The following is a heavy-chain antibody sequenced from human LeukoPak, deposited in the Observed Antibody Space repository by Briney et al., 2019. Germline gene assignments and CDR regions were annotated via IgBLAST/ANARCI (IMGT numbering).Heavy chain of an antibody. CDR2: ISGSGGST. CDR1: GFIFSSYR. CDR3: AKVFGSGYSQRDY. D-gene: IGHD3-22*01. Sequence: PGGSLRLSCAASGFIFSSYRMHWVRQAPGKGLEWVSAISGSGGSTYYADSVKGRFTISRDNSKNTLYLQMNSLRAEDTAVYYCAKVFGSGYSQRDYWGQGTLVTVSS. J-gene: IGHJ4*02. V-gene: IGHV3-23*01.